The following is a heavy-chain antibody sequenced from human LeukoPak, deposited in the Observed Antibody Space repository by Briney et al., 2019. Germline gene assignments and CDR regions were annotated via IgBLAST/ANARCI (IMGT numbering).Heavy chain of an antibody. CDR1: GGSISSSNW. V-gene: IGHV4-4*02. J-gene: IGHJ3*02. CDR2: IYHSGST. Sequence: SETPSLTCTVSGGSISSSNWWSWVRQPPGKGLEWIGEIYHSGSTNYNPSLKSRVTISVDKSKNQFSLKLSSVTAADTAVYYCARAKVLGITMIVVVSVAFDIWGQGTMVTVSS. D-gene: IGHD3-22*01. CDR3: ARAKVLGITMIVVVSVAFDI.